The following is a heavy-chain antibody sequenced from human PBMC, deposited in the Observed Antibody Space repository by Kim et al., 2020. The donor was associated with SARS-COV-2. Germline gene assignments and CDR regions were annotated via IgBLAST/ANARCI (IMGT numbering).Heavy chain of an antibody. CDR2: ISGYNGNT. Sequence: ASVKVSCKASGYTFTSYGISWVRQAPGQGPEWMGWISGYNGNTNYAQRFQGRLTMTTDTSTTTVYMELRSLRFDDTAVYYCARDKNACASGSYRLFDSWGQGTLVTVSS. CDR3: ARDKNACASGSYRLFDS. J-gene: IGHJ5*01. D-gene: IGHD1-26*01. CDR1: GYTFTSYG. V-gene: IGHV1-18*01.